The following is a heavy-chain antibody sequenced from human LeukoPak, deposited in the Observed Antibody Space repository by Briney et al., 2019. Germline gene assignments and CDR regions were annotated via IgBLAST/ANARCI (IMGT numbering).Heavy chain of an antibody. J-gene: IGHJ6*03. Sequence: PGGSLRLSCAASGFTFSSYGMHWVRQAPGKGLEWVAFIRYDGSIKYYADSVKGRFTISRDNSKNTLYLQMNSLRAEDTAVYYCHQAAMVKSNYYYYMDVWGKGTTVTISS. CDR3: HQAAMVKSNYYYYMDV. CDR1: GFTFSSYG. CDR2: IRYDGSIK. D-gene: IGHD5-18*01. V-gene: IGHV3-30*02.